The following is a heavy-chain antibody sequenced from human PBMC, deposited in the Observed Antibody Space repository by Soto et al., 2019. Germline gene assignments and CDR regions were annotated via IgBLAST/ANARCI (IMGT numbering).Heavy chain of an antibody. Sequence: SVKVSCRASGGTFSSYPISWVRQAPGQGLEWMGGIIPIFGTANYAQKFQGRVTITADESTSTAYMELSSLRSEDTAVYYCARDSSPNYYYYGMDVWGQGTTVTVSS. CDR2: IIPIFGTA. CDR1: GGTFSSYP. CDR3: ARDSSPNYYYYGMDV. J-gene: IGHJ6*02. V-gene: IGHV1-69*13. D-gene: IGHD6-6*01.